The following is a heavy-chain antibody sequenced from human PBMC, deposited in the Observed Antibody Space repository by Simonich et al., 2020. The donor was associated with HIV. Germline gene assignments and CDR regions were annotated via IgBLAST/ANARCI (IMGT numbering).Heavy chain of an antibody. J-gene: IGHJ3*02. CDR1: GGSFSTYY. V-gene: IGHV4-34*01. Sequence: QVQLQQWGAGLLKSSETLSLTCAIYGGSFSTYYWNWIRQPPGKGLEWVGEIDHSGSTNYHPSLKSRVTISVDTSKNQFSLKLTSVTAADTAVYYCARQSGYVDAFDTWGQGTMVTVSS. CDR3: ARQSGYVDAFDT. D-gene: IGHD5-12*01. CDR2: IDHSGST.